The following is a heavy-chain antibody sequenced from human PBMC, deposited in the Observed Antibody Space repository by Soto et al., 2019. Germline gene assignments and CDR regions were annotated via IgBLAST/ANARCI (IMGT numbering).Heavy chain of an antibody. V-gene: IGHV4-34*01. J-gene: IGHJ4*02. D-gene: IGHD3-16*01. CDR3: ARGGLTGNYVSGRNPTTPGHFDY. CDR2: INHSGST. CDR1: GGSFSGYY. Sequence: QVQLQQWGAGLLKPSETLSLTCAVYGGSFSGYYWSWIRQPPGKGLEWIGEINHSGSTNYNPSLKSRVTISVDTSKNQFSLKLSSVTAADTAVYYCARGGLTGNYVSGRNPTTPGHFDYWGQGTLVTVSS.